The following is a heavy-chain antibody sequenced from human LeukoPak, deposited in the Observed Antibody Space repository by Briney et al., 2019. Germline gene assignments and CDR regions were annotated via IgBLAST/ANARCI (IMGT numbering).Heavy chain of an antibody. Sequence: PGGSLRLSCAASGFTFSSYAMSWVHQAPGKGLEWVSAISGSGGSTYYADSVKGRFTISRDNSKNTLYLQMNSLRAEDTAVYYCARVMGGIYYYYGMDVWGQGTTVTVSS. J-gene: IGHJ6*02. CDR2: ISGSGGST. CDR3: ARVMGGIYYYYGMDV. D-gene: IGHD1-14*01. CDR1: GFTFSSYA. V-gene: IGHV3-23*01.